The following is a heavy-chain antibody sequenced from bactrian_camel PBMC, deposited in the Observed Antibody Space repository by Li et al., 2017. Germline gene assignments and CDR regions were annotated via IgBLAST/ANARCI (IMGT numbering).Heavy chain of an antibody. J-gene: IGHJ6*01. CDR1: GFTSGLTLETKC. D-gene: IGHD5*01. V-gene: IGHV3S63*01. CDR3: ATDHSPAWLGWPTFSY. CDR2: IYSRVSFT. Sequence: HVQLVESGGGSVQQGGSLNVSCLASGFTSGLTLETKCMGWFRQSPGKEREGVAYIYSRVSFTAYGDSVKGRFTISRDNAKNTVYLQMNSLKSEDTALYYCATDHSPAWLGWPTFSYWGQGTQVTVS.